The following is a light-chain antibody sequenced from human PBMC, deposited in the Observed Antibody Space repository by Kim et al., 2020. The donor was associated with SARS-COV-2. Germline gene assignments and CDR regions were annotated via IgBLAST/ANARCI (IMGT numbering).Light chain of an antibody. V-gene: IGKV1-6*01. J-gene: IGKJ1*01. CDR3: LQDYEFPRT. CDR2: AAS. CDR1: QDIRDE. Sequence: AIQMTQSPSSLSASVGDRVTITCRASQDIRDEISWYQQKPGKAPKSLIFAASSLEHEVPSRFSGSGSGTEYTLTISSLQSEDFATYYCLQDYEFPRTFGDGTKVDIK.